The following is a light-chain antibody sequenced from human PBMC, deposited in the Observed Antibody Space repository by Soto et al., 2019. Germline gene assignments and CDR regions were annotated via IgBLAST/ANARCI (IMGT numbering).Light chain of an antibody. V-gene: IGKV3D-15*01. Sequence: EIVMTQSPATLSVSPGERATLSCRASQSVSSNLAWYQQKPGQAPRLLIYDASTRDTGLPAQFSGSGSGTEFTLTSSSLEPEDFAVDYCQQYSNWPPQFTFGPGTKVDIK. CDR1: QSVSSN. J-gene: IGKJ3*01. CDR3: QQYSNWPPQFT. CDR2: DAS.